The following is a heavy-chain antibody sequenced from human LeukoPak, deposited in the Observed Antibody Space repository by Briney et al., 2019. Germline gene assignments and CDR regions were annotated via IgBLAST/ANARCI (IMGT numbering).Heavy chain of an antibody. D-gene: IGHD2-21*01. Sequence: GGSLRLSCAASGFTVSNYYMHWVRQAPGKGLEWVSVIYRSGSIYYADSVKGRFIISRDNSKNTLELHLNSLRADDTAVYYCAREPPMWSDYYGMDVWGQGTTVTVSS. CDR3: AREPPMWSDYYGMDV. V-gene: IGHV3-66*01. J-gene: IGHJ6*02. CDR1: GFTVSNYY. CDR2: IYRSGSI.